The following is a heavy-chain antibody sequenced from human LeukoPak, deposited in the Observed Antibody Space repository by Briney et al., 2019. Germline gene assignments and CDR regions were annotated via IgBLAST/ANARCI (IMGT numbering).Heavy chain of an antibody. D-gene: IGHD5-12*01. V-gene: IGHV4-61*02. Sequence: PSETLSLTCTVSGGSISSGSYYWSWIRQPAGKGLEWIGRIYTSGSTNYNPSLKSRVTISVDTSKNQFSLKLSSVTAADTAVYYCARDGYGYYYYMDVWGKGTTVTISS. CDR2: IYTSGST. CDR1: GGSISSGSYY. CDR3: ARDGYGYYYYMDV. J-gene: IGHJ6*03.